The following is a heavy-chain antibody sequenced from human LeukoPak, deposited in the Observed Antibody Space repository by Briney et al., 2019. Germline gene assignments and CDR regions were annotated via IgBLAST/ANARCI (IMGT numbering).Heavy chain of an antibody. CDR3: ARAASMIDSDY. D-gene: IGHD3-22*01. Sequence: SGGSLRLSCAASGFTFSDYYMSWIRQAPGKGLEWVSYISSSSSYTNYADSVKGRFTISRDNAKDSLYLQMNSLRAEDTAVCYCARAASMIDSDYWGQGTLVTVSS. J-gene: IGHJ4*02. CDR2: ISSSSSYT. V-gene: IGHV3-11*06. CDR1: GFTFSDYY.